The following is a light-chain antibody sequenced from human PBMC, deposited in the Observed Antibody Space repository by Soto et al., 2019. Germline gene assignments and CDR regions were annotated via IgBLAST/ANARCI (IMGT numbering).Light chain of an antibody. V-gene: IGKV1-5*03. CDR1: ESIGNW. CDR3: HQYSSYSWT. J-gene: IGKJ1*01. Sequence: DIQMTQSPSTLSASGGDRVTITCRASESIGNWLAWYQQKPGKAPKVLIYEVSNLEKGVPPRFRGSGSGTEFTLTISSLQPEDFATYYCHQYSSYSWTFGQGTKVEIK. CDR2: EVS.